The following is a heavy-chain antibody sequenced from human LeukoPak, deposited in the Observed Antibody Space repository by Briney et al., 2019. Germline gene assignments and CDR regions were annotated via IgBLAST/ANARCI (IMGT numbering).Heavy chain of an antibody. V-gene: IGHV4-4*02. Sequence: TSETLSLTCAVSGGSISSPNWWTWVRQPPGKGLEWIGEIYHSGRTNSNPSLESRVIMSVDKSKNQFSLKLTSVTAADTAVYYCARVGHNWFDPWGQGTLVTVSS. CDR3: ARVGHNWFDP. D-gene: IGHD1-26*01. J-gene: IGHJ5*02. CDR2: IYHSGRT. CDR1: GGSISSPNW.